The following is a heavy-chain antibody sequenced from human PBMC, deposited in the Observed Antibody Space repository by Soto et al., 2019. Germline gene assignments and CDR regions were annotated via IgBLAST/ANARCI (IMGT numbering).Heavy chain of an antibody. Sequence: GGSLRLSCAASGFTFSSYAMGWVRQGPGKGLEWVAVVSVGGSTHYADSVRGRFTISRDNSKNTLSLQMNSLTAEDTAVYFCAKRRGAGGHFDYWGQGALVTVSS. J-gene: IGHJ4*02. CDR2: VSVGGST. D-gene: IGHD2-15*01. CDR3: AKRRGAGGHFDY. V-gene: IGHV3-23*01. CDR1: GFTFSSYA.